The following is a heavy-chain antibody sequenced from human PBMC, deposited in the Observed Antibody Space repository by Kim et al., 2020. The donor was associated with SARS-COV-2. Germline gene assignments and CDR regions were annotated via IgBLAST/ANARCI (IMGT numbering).Heavy chain of an antibody. V-gene: IGHV4-39*07. CDR2: GST. Sequence: GSTHYHPSLKSRVTISVDTSKNQFSLKLSSVTAADTAVYYCARMAYAFDIWGQGTMVTVSS. CDR3: ARMAYAFDI. J-gene: IGHJ3*02.